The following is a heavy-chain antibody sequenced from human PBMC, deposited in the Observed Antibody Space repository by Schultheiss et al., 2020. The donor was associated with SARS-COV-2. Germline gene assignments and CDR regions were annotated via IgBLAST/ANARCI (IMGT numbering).Heavy chain of an antibody. CDR3: ASDRRDYYYGMDV. CDR2: ISWNSGSI. J-gene: IGHJ6*02. V-gene: IGHV3-9*01. CDR1: GFTVSSNY. Sequence: GGSLRLSCAASGFTVSSNYMSWVRQAPGKGLEWVSGISWNSGSIGYADSVKGRFTISRDNAKNSLYLQMNSLRAEDTALYYCASDRRDYYYGMDVWGQGTTVTVSS.